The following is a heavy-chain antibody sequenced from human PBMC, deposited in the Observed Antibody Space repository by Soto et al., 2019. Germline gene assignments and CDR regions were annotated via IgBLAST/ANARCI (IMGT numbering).Heavy chain of an antibody. J-gene: IGHJ3*02. Sequence: QAQLVQSGAEMKKPGASVKVSCKATGYTFSAYTMNWVRQAPGQSLEWMGWINAGSGNTKYSQNFQGRVSITRDTSARTVYMELTGLTSEDTAVYYCARDTATLGPRANDALDIWGQGTMVTVSS. CDR1: GYTFSAYT. CDR3: ARDTATLGPRANDALDI. D-gene: IGHD3-3*02. V-gene: IGHV1-3*01. CDR2: INAGSGNT.